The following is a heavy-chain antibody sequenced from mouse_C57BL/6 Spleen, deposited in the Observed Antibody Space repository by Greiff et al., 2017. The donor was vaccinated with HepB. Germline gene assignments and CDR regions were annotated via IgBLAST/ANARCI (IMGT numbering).Heavy chain of an antibody. J-gene: IGHJ1*03. Sequence: VQLQQSGPELGKPGASVKIPCKASGYTFTDYNMDGVKQSHGKSLEWIGDINPNNGGTIYNQKFKGKATLTVDKSSSTAYMELRSLTSEDTAVYYCARPDYYGSSYWYFDVWCTGTTVTVSS. CDR3: ARPDYYGSSYWYFDV. V-gene: IGHV1-18*01. CDR1: GYTFTDYN. D-gene: IGHD1-1*01. CDR2: INPNNGGT.